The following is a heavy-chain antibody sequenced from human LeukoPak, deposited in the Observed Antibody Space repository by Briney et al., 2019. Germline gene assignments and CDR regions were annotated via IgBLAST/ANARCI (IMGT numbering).Heavy chain of an antibody. CDR3: ARDRGGWYKDALDV. J-gene: IGHJ3*01. CDR2: ISYDGNKN. CDR1: GFTFSSYW. Sequence: GGSLRLSCAASGFTFSSYWMHWVRQAPGKGLVWMAYISYDGNKNYYADSVKGRFTVSRDNSENTIYLQVSSLRPDDTAIYYCARDRGGWYKDALDVWGQGTLVTVSS. V-gene: IGHV3-30*03. D-gene: IGHD6-19*01.